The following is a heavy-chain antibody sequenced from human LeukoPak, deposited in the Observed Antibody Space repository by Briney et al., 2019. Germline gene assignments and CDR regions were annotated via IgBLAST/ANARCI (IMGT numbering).Heavy chain of an antibody. Sequence: GASVKVSCKASGYTFTGYYMHWVRQAPGQGLEWMGWINPNSGGTNYAQKLQGRVTMTTDTSTSTAYMELRSLRSDDTAVYYCARDPYGSGSPGGYYYGMDVWGQGTTVTVSS. D-gene: IGHD3-10*01. CDR2: INPNSGGT. V-gene: IGHV1-2*02. CDR3: ARDPYGSGSPGGYYYGMDV. J-gene: IGHJ6*02. CDR1: GYTFTGYY.